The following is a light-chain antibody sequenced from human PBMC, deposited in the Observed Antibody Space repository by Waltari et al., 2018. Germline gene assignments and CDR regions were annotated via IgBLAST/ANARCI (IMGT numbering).Light chain of an antibody. Sequence: DIVMTQSPDSLAVSLGERATINRKSSQGVWHSPNNMNYLTWYQQKPGQPPKLLISWASIREPGVPDRFSGSGSGTDFTLTISSLQAEDVAVYYCQQYYKTPQTFGQGTKVEIK. V-gene: IGKV4-1*01. CDR3: QQYYKTPQT. J-gene: IGKJ1*01. CDR1: QGVWHSPNNMNY. CDR2: WAS.